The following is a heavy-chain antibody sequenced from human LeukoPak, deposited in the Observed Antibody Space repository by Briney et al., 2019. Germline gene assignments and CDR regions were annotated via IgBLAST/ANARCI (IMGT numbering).Heavy chain of an antibody. V-gene: IGHV3-7*01. CDR2: IKQDGSEK. J-gene: IGHJ6*03. D-gene: IGHD3-22*01. CDR3: ARDGPDYYDSSGYYYENYYYYMDV. CDR1: GLSLNNYA. Sequence: GGSLRLSCTASGLSLNNYAMSWVRQVPGKGLEWVANIKQDGSEKYYVDSVKGRFTISRDNAKNSLYLQMNSLRAEDTAVYYCARDGPDYYDSSGYYYENYYYYMDVWGKGTTVTVSS.